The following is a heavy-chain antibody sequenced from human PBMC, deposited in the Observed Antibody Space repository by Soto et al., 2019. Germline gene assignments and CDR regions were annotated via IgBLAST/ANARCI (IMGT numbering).Heavy chain of an antibody. Sequence: QVHLVQSAAEVKKPGSSVRVSCTTSGGTFGRNTIAWVRQDPEQGLEWMGHIVPISGRLSYAQKFQGRVTITEDESTTTAYMELHSLTSDAPCVYFCVRGLNWALDYWGQGTVVIVS. CDR3: VRGLNWALDY. V-gene: IGHV1-69*01. CDR2: IVPISGRL. CDR1: GGTFGRNT. D-gene: IGHD7-27*01. J-gene: IGHJ4*02.